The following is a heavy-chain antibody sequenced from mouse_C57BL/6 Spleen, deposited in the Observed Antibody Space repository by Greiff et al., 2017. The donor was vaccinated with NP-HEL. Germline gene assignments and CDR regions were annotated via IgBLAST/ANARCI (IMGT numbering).Heavy chain of an antibody. Sequence: VQLKHSGPELVKPGASVKISCKASGYSFTDYNMNWVKQSNGKSLEWIGVINPNYGTTSYNQKFKGKATLTVDQSSSTAYLQLNSLTSADSAVYYCASYYDYDRFAYWGQGTLVTVSA. D-gene: IGHD2-4*01. V-gene: IGHV1-39*01. CDR3: ASYYDYDRFAY. CDR1: GYSFTDYN. J-gene: IGHJ3*01. CDR2: INPNYGTT.